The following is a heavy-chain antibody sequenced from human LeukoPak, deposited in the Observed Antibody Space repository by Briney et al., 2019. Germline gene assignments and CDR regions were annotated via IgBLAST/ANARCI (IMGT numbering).Heavy chain of an antibody. Sequence: SGTLSLTCTVSGGSISSYYWSWIRQPAGKGLEWIGRIYTSGSTNYNPSLKSRVTMSVDTSKNQFSLKLSSVTAADTAVYYCATHCSSTSCYGTDYWGQGTLVTVSS. CDR1: GGSISSYY. CDR3: ATHCSSTSCYGTDY. CDR2: IYTSGST. V-gene: IGHV4-4*07. J-gene: IGHJ4*02. D-gene: IGHD2-2*01.